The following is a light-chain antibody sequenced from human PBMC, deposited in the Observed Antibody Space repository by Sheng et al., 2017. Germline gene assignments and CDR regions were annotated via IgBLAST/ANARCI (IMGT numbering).Light chain of an antibody. CDR1: QTVTDNY. CDR2: GAF. CDR3: QQSYRLSIT. J-gene: IGKJ3*01. V-gene: IGKV3-20*01. Sequence: EVVLTQSPGTLSLSPGERASLSCRASQTVTDNYLAWYQVKPGQAPRVLIHGAFTRATGIPGRFSGSGSGTDFTLTISSLEPEDFATYYCQQSYRLSITFGPGTKVEIK.